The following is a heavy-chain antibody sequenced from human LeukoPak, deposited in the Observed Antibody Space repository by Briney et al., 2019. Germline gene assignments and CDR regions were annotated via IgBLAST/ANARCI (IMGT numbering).Heavy chain of an antibody. J-gene: IGHJ4*02. Sequence: GGSLRLSCAASGSTFSSDAMSWVRQAPGKGLEWVAVISYDGSNKYYADSVKGRFTTSRDNSKNTLYLQMNSLRAEDTAVYYCAKDYYYDSSRGSYYFDYWGQGTLVTVSS. V-gene: IGHV3-30*18. CDR2: ISYDGSNK. CDR1: GSTFSSDA. CDR3: AKDYYYDSSRGSYYFDY. D-gene: IGHD3-22*01.